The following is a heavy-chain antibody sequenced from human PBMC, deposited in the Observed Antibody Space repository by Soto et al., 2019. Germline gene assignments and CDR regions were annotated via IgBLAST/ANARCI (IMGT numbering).Heavy chain of an antibody. D-gene: IGHD3-10*01. J-gene: IGHJ4*02. CDR1: GGSISSGGYY. CDR3: ARGVTMVRGVIHTPYFDY. Sequence: QVQLQESGPGLVKPSQTLSLTCTVSGGSISSGGYYWSWIRQHPGKGLEWIGYIYYSGSTYYNPSLKRRVTLSVDTAKNQFSLKLSSVTAADTAVYDCARGVTMVRGVIHTPYFDYWGQGTLVTVSS. CDR2: IYYSGST. V-gene: IGHV4-31*03.